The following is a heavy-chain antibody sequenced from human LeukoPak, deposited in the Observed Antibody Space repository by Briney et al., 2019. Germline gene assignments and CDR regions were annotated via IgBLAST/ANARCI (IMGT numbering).Heavy chain of an antibody. J-gene: IGHJ6*02. V-gene: IGHV1-2*04. CDR1: GYTFTVYY. D-gene: IGHD3-22*01. Sequence: VASVKVSCKASGYTFTVYYMHWVRQAPGQGLEWMGWINPNSGGTNYAQKFQGWVTMTRDTSISTAHMELSRLRSDDTAVYYCARDTPSSGYYSGPPPRYGMDVWGQGTTVTVSS. CDR3: ARDTPSSGYYSGPPPRYGMDV. CDR2: INPNSGGT.